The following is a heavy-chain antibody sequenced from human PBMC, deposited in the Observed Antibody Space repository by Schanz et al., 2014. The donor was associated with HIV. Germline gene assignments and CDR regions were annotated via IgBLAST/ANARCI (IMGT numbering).Heavy chain of an antibody. CDR2: IWFDGSNK. D-gene: IGHD4-17*01. CDR1: GFIFSNYG. CDR3: AKDPTYGDYGGDAFDI. Sequence: VQLVESGGGLVQPGRSLRLSCAASGFIFSNYGMYWVRQAPGKGLECVAVIWFDGSNKNYADSVKGRFTISRDNSKNTLYLQMNSLRAEDTAVYYCAKDPTYGDYGGDAFDIWGQGTMVTVSS. V-gene: IGHV3-33*06. J-gene: IGHJ3*02.